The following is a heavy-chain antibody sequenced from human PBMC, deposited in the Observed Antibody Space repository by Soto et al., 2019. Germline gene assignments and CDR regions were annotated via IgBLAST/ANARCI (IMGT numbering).Heavy chain of an antibody. Sequence: ASVKVSCKASGGTFSSYAISWVRQAPGQGLEWMGGIIPIFGTANYAQKFQGRVTITADESTSTAYMELSSVTAADTAVYYCARLRDRGQLAYAPWNWWFDPWGQGTLVTVSS. CDR3: ARLRDRGQLAYAPWNWWFDP. V-gene: IGHV1-69*13. J-gene: IGHJ5*02. CDR2: IIPIFGTA. CDR1: GGTFSSYA. D-gene: IGHD1-7*01.